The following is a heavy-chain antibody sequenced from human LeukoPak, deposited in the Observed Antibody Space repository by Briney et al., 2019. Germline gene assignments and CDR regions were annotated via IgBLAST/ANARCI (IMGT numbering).Heavy chain of an antibody. D-gene: IGHD2-2*01. Sequence: PGGSLRLSCAASGFTVSSNYMSWVRQAPGKGLEWVSVIYSGGSTYYADAVKGRFAISRDNLENMVYLQMNSLRAEDTAIYYCANYPNQVVFFSWGQGTLVTVSS. J-gene: IGHJ5*02. CDR3: ANYPNQVVFFS. CDR2: IYSGGST. V-gene: IGHV3-53*01. CDR1: GFTVSSNY.